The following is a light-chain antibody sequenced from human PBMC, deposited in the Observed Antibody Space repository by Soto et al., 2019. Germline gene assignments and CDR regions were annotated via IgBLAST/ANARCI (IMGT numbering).Light chain of an antibody. CDR2: GAS. CDR3: QQFGRSPPYT. Sequence: EIVLTQSPGTLSLSPGERATLSCRASQSVSSTFLAWYQQKPGQAPRLLTYGASSRATGIPDRFSGSGSGTDFTLTICRLEPEDFAVYYCQQFGRSPPYTFGQGTKVEIK. V-gene: IGKV3-20*01. J-gene: IGKJ2*01. CDR1: QSVSSTF.